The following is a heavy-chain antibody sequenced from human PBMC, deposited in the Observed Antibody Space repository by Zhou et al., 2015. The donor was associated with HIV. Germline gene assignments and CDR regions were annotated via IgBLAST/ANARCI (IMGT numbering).Heavy chain of an antibody. J-gene: IGHJ4*02. Sequence: QVQLVQSGAEVKKPGSSVKVSCKASGYTFTSYYMHWVRQAPGQGLEWMGIINPSGGSTSYAQKFQGRVTMTRDTSTSTVYMELSSLRSEDTAVYYCARDRVVSVAGAITMIVVGVLGGLDYWGQGTLVTVSS. CDR1: GYTFTSYY. V-gene: IGHV1-46*01. CDR3: ARDRVVSVAGAITMIVVGVLGGLDY. D-gene: IGHD3-22*01. CDR2: INPSGGST.